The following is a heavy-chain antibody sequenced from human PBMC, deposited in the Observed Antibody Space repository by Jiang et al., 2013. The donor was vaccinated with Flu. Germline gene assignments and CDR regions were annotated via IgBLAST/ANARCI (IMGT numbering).Heavy chain of an antibody. CDR3: ARGRVGATTDAFDI. D-gene: IGHD1-26*01. Sequence: LEWMGWINPNSGGTNYAQKFQGWVTMTRDTSISTAYMELSRLRSDDTAVYYCARGRVGATTDAFDIWGQGTMVTVS. J-gene: IGHJ3*02. CDR2: INPNSGGT. V-gene: IGHV1-2*04.